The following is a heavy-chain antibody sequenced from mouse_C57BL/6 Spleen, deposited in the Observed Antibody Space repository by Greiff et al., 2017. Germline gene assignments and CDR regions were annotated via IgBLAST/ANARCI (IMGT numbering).Heavy chain of an antibody. CDR1: GYAFSSSW. J-gene: IGHJ2*01. CDR3: VIYYYVSSYYFDD. CDR2: IYPGDGDT. Sequence: VQLQQSGPELVKPGASVKISCKASGYAFSSSWMNWVKQRPGKGLEWIGRIYPGDGDTNYNGKFKGQATLTADKSSSTAYMQLRSLTSEDSAVYFCVIYYYVSSYYFDDWGQGTTLTVSS. D-gene: IGHD1-1*01. V-gene: IGHV1-82*01.